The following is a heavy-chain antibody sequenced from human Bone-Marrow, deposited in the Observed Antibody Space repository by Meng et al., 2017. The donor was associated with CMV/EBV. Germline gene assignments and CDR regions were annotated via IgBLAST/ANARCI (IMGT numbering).Heavy chain of an antibody. D-gene: IGHD3-3*01. CDR1: GGTFSSYA. J-gene: IGHJ4*02. CDR2: IIPIFGTA. V-gene: IGHV1-69*05. CDR3: ARGGYYDFWSGYYTSPFDY. Sequence: SVKVSCKTSGGTFSSYAISWVRQAPGQGLEWMGGIIPIFGTANYAQKFQGRVTITTDESTSTAYMELSSLRSEDTAVYYCARGGYYDFWSGYYTSPFDYWGQGTLVTASS.